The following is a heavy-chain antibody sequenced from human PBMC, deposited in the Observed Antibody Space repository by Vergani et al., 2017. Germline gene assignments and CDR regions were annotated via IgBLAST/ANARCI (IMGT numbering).Heavy chain of an antibody. D-gene: IGHD3-10*01. J-gene: IGHJ6*03. CDR3: ARAGRKGNYYYYMNA. Sequence: VQLFESGGGLVQPGGSLKLFCAASGFPFSNYAMRWVRQAPGKGLGWVALIAYDGSNKNYAGSVKGRLTISRDKSKNTLFLQMNSQRGEDTAVYYCARAGRKGNYYYYMNAWAKGTTVTVSS. CDR1: GFPFSNYA. V-gene: IGHV3-30*03. CDR2: IAYDGSNK.